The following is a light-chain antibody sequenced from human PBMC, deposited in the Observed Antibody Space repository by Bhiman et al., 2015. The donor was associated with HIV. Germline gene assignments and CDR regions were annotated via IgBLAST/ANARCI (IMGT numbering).Light chain of an antibody. CDR2: GNT. J-gene: IGLJ3*02. Sequence: QSALTQPASVSGAPGQRVTISCTGISSNIGAGYDVHWYQQLPGTAPKLLIYGNTNRPSGVPDRFSGSKSGTSASLAISGLRSEDEAAYYCAAWDDNLRSHVFGGGTELTVL. V-gene: IGLV1-50*01. CDR1: SSNIGAGYD. CDR3: AAWDDNLRSHV.